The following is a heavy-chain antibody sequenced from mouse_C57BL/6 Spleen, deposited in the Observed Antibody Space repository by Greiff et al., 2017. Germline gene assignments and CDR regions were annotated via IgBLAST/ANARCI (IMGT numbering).Heavy chain of an antibody. V-gene: IGHV3-4*01. J-gene: IGHJ2*01. Sequence: EVHLVESGPALVKPSQTVSLTCTVTGYSITNGNHWWNWIRQVSGSKLEWIGYISPSGGTDSNPSLKSRISITRDTSKNQLFLQLNSVTTEDIATYYCVITGRGDYFDYWGQGTTLTVSS. CDR3: VITGRGDYFDY. D-gene: IGHD4-1*01. CDR1: GYSITNGNHW. CDR2: ISPSGGT.